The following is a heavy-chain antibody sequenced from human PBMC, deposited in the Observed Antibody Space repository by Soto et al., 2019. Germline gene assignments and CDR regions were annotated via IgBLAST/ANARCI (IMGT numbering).Heavy chain of an antibody. D-gene: IGHD3-22*01. CDR1: GGSISSSSYY. CDR2: IYYSGST. J-gene: IGHJ4*02. CDR3: ARRGSSGYVDY. Sequence: SAPLSLTCTVSGGSISSSSYYWGWIRQPPGKGLEWIGSIYYSGSTYYNPSLKSRVTISVDTSKNQFSLKLSSVTAADTAVYYCARRGSSGYVDYWGQGTLVTVSS. V-gene: IGHV4-39*01.